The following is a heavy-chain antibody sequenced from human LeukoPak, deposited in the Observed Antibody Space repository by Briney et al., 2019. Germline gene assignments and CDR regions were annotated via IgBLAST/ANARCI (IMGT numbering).Heavy chain of an antibody. Sequence: SETLSLTCAVYGGSIPGYYWSWIRQTPGRGLEWVGEIHYTGATIYNPSLKSRATISTDTSKNQFSLRLSSVTAADTAVYYCARGNILTGYCFDFWGQGALVTVSS. V-gene: IGHV4-34*01. CDR3: ARGNILTGYCFDF. J-gene: IGHJ4*02. CDR1: GGSIPGYY. D-gene: IGHD3-9*01. CDR2: IHYTGAT.